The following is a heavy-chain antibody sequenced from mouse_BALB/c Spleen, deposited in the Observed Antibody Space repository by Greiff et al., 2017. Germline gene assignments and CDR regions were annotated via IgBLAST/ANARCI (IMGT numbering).Heavy chain of an antibody. D-gene: IGHD2-3*01. CDR1: GYAFTNYL. CDR3: ARDGDGYYFAY. Sequence: QVQLHQSGAELVRPGTSVKVSCKASGYAFTNYLIEWVKQRPGQGLEWIGVINPGSGGTNYNEKFKGKATLTADKSSSTAYMQLSSLTSDDSAVYFCARDGDGYYFAYWGQGTLVTVSA. V-gene: IGHV1-54*01. J-gene: IGHJ3*01. CDR2: INPGSGGT.